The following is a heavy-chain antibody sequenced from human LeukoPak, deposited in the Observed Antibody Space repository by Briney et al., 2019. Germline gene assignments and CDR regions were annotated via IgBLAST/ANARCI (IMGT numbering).Heavy chain of an antibody. V-gene: IGHV3-30-3*01. J-gene: IGHJ4*02. Sequence: GGSLRLSCAASGFTFSSYAMHWVRQAPGKGLEWVAVISYDGSNKYYADSVKGRFTISRDNSKNTLYLQMNSLRAEDTAVYYCAKDNGGIAAAANIGGQGTLVTVSS. D-gene: IGHD6-13*01. CDR1: GFTFSSYA. CDR2: ISYDGSNK. CDR3: AKDNGGIAAAANI.